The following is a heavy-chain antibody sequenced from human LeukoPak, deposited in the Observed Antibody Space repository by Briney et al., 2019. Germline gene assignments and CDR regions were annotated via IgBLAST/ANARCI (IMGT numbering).Heavy chain of an antibody. Sequence: PSETLSLTCTVSGGSISSSSYYLGWIRHPPGKGLEWIGSIYYSGSTYYNPSLKSRVTISVDTSKNQFSLKLSSVTAADTAVYYCARQGLIDYWGQGTLVTVSS. CDR1: GGSISSSSYY. J-gene: IGHJ4*02. CDR2: IYYSGST. CDR3: ARQGLIDY. V-gene: IGHV4-39*01.